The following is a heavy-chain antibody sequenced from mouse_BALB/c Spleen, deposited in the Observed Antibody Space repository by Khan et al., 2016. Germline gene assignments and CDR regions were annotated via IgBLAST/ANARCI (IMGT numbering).Heavy chain of an antibody. V-gene: IGHV1-20*02. CDR3: TRCDYMN. D-gene: IGHD2-4*01. J-gene: IGHJ2*01. Sequence: EVQLQQSDPDLVKPGASVKISCKASGYSFTAYYMYWVKQSHGKSLEWIGRINPNNGATTFNQKFKGKAILTVDKSSTTAYMDRRSLSSGDSAVCYLTRCDYMNWGPGSTLTISS. CDR1: GYSFTAYY. CDR2: INPNNGAT.